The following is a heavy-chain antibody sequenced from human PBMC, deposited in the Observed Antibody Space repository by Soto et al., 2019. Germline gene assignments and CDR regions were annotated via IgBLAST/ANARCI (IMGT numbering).Heavy chain of an antibody. Sequence: EASVKVSCKASGYTFTSYYMHGVRQAPGRGLEWMGIINPSGGSTSYAQKFQGRVTMTRDTSTSTVYMELSSLRSEDTAVYYCARGKIGYSNYDVSHYSYYAMDVWGQGTTLTVSS. V-gene: IGHV1-46*01. CDR3: ARGKIGYSNYDVSHYSYYAMDV. J-gene: IGHJ6*02. CDR1: GYTFTSYY. D-gene: IGHD4-4*01. CDR2: INPSGGST.